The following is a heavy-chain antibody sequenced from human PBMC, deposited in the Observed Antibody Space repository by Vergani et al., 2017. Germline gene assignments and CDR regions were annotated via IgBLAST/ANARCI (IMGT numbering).Heavy chain of an antibody. D-gene: IGHD3-10*01. V-gene: IGHV4-39*01. CDR2: SGTI. CDR3: ARQPLLSTVITAYXFDF. CDR1: GGSISSSAYS. J-gene: IGHJ4*02. Sequence: QLQLQESGPGLVKPSETLSLTCTVSGGSISSSAYSWGWIRQPPGKGLEWIGSGTIYYNPSLRSRVTISVDTSKNQFSLNLNSVTAADTAVYYCARQPLLSTVITAYXFDFWGQGTLVTVSS.